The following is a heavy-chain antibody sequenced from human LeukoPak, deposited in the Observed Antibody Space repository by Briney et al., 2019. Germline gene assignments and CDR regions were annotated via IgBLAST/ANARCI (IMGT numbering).Heavy chain of an antibody. J-gene: IGHJ4*02. Sequence: GGSLRLSCAASGFTFSSDGMSWVRQAPGKGLEWVSSISGNGDRTYYPDSVKGRFTISRDNSKNTLYLQMNSLRAEDTAVYYCAKVLSSRYYFDYWGQGTLVTVSS. CDR1: GFTFSSDG. CDR2: ISGNGDRT. V-gene: IGHV3-23*01. D-gene: IGHD2-2*01. CDR3: AKVLSSRYYFDY.